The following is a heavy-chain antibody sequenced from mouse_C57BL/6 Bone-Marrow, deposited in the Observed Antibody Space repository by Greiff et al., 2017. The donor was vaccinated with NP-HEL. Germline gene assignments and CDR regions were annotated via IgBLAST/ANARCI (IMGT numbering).Heavy chain of an antibody. CDR1: GFTFSSYG. CDR3: AKIYDGYTY. D-gene: IGHD2-3*01. J-gene: IGHJ3*01. CDR2: ISSGGSYT. V-gene: IGHV5-6*01. Sequence: EVMLVESGGDLVKPGGSLKLSCAASGFTFSSYGMSWVRQTPDKRLEWVATISSGGSYTYYPDSVKGRFTISRDNAKNTLYLQMSSLKSEDTAMYCCAKIYDGYTYWGQGTLVTVSA.